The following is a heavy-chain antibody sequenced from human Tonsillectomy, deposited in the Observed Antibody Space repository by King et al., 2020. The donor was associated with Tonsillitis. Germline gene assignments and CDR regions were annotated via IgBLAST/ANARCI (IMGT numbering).Heavy chain of an antibody. J-gene: IGHJ3*02. V-gene: IGHV3-7*03. Sequence: VQLVESGGGLVQPGGSLRLSCAASGITFSGYWMSWVRQAPGKGLEWVANLNQGGSEKYYVDSGKGRFTISRANAKNSLYLQMNSLRAEDTAIYYCARDRIHAFDIWGQGTMVTVSS. D-gene: IGHD5-18*01. CDR3: ARDRIHAFDI. CDR1: GITFSGYW. CDR2: LNQGGSEK.